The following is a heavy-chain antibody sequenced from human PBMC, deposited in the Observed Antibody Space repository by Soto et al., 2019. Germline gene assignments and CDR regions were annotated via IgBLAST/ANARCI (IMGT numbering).Heavy chain of an antibody. CDR3: ARGEQYSGRIFDY. CDR1: GDSVSSNSAG. D-gene: IGHD1-26*01. CDR2: TYYRSKWYY. J-gene: IGHJ4*01. V-gene: IGHV6-1*01. Sequence: PSQTLSLTCAITGDSVSSNSAGWSWVRQSPSRGLEWLGRTYYRSKWYYEYAVSVRGRITINPDTSKNQYPLQLNSVTPEDTAVYLCARGEQYSGRIFDYWGQGTLVTVSS.